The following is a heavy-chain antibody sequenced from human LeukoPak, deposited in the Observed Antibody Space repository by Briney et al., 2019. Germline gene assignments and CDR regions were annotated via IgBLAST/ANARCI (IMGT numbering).Heavy chain of an antibody. Sequence: SDTLSLTCTFSGASISSFHGTWIRQPAGKGLEWIVLIYSSGSTIYNPSLKSRVAMSVDMTKNQLSLKLSSVTAADTAMYYCARKDGDYWGQGTLVTVSS. V-gene: IGHV4-4*07. CDR1: GASISSFH. CDR2: IYSSGST. CDR3: ARKDGDY. J-gene: IGHJ4*02.